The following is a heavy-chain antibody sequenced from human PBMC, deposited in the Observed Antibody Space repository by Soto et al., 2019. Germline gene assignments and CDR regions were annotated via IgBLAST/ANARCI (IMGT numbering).Heavy chain of an antibody. Sequence: EVQLVESGGGLVQPGGSLRLSCAASGFTLSSHWMHWVRQAPGKGLVWVSRINRDGSNTSYADSVKGRSTISRDNAKNTRYLEMHSLRAEDTAVYYCARDNYDFWSGVFYYYIDVWGKGTTVTVSS. CDR1: GFTLSSHW. CDR2: INRDGSNT. V-gene: IGHV3-74*01. J-gene: IGHJ6*03. CDR3: ARDNYDFWSGVFYYYIDV. D-gene: IGHD3-3*01.